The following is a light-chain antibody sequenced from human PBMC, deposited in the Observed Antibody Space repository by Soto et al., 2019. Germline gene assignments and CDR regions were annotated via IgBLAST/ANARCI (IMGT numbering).Light chain of an antibody. CDR3: QQYNNWSVA. J-gene: IGKJ2*01. V-gene: IGKV3-15*01. Sequence: EVVMTQSPATLSVSPGEGATLSCRASQSVNNNLAWYQQKPGQAPRLLIYGASTRATGIPARFSGSGSGTEFTFTISGLQSEDFAVYYCQQYNNWSVAFGQGTKLEIK. CDR2: GAS. CDR1: QSVNNN.